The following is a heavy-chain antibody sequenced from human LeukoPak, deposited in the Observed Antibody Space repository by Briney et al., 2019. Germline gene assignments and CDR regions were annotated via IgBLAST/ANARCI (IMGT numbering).Heavy chain of an antibody. CDR2: IWYDGSNK. J-gene: IGHJ4*02. V-gene: IGHV3-33*06. CDR1: GFTFSSYG. Sequence: PGGSLRLSCAASGFTFSSYGMRWVRQAPGKGLEWVAVIWYDGSNKYYADSVKGRFTISRDNSRNTLYLQMNSLRAEDTAVYYCAKGGYYDSSGYYYWGQGTLVTVSS. D-gene: IGHD3-22*01. CDR3: AKGGYYDSSGYYY.